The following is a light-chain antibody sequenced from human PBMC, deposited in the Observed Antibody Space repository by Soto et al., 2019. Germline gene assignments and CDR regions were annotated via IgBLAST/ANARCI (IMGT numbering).Light chain of an antibody. V-gene: IGKV3-15*01. Sequence: EIVLTQSPATLSVSPGERATLSCRASQSVSSNLAWYQQKPGQAPRLLISGASTRANGIPGRFSGSGSGTELTLTISSLQSEDFAVYYCQQYNNWPTCTFGQGTKVDIK. CDR1: QSVSSN. J-gene: IGKJ1*01. CDR2: GAS. CDR3: QQYNNWPTCT.